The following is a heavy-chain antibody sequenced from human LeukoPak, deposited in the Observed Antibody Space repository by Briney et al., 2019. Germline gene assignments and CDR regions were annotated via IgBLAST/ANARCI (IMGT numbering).Heavy chain of an antibody. CDR2: ISYSGST. D-gene: IGHD3-22*01. J-gene: IGHJ4*02. CDR3: ARSKGYYADLDY. Sequence: SSETLSLTCTVSGGSISSFYWSWIRQPPGKGLEWIGFISYSGSTNYSPSLKSRVTISVDTSKNQFSLKLSSVTAADTAVYYCARSKGYYADLDYWGQGTLVTVSS. CDR1: GGSISSFY. V-gene: IGHV4-59*01.